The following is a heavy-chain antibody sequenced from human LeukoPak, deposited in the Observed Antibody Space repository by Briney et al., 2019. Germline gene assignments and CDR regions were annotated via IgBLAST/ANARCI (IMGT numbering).Heavy chain of an antibody. V-gene: IGHV1-46*01. Sequence: ASVKVCCKASGYTFTSYYMHWVRQAPGQGLEWMGIINPSGGSTSYAQKFQGRVTMTRDTSTSTVYMELSSLRSEDTAVYYCARGGYEYSSSSGYYFDYCGQGTLVTVSS. D-gene: IGHD6-6*01. CDR1: GYTFTSYY. J-gene: IGHJ4*02. CDR2: INPSGGST. CDR3: ARGGYEYSSSSGYYFDY.